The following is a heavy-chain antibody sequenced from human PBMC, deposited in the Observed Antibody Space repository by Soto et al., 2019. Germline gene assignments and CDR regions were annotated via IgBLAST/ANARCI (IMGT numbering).Heavy chain of an antibody. CDR3: ARIRHYDDLYYFDY. D-gene: IGHD3-16*01. CDR1: GYTSINYH. J-gene: IGHJ4*02. V-gene: IGHV1-46*01. Sequence: ASLKVSCKASGYTSINYHMHWSPQAPGQGLEWMGIINPSGGSTTYAQKFQGRVTMTRDTSTSTVYMELSSLTSEDTAVYYCARIRHYDDLYYFDYWGQGTLVTVSS. CDR2: INPSGGST.